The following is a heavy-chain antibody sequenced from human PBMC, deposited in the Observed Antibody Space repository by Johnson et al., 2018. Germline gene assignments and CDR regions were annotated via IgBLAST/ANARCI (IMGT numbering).Heavy chain of an antibody. CDR1: GGSISSYY. J-gene: IGHJ6*03. Sequence: QVQLQESGPGLVKPSETLSLTCTVSGGSISSYYWNWLRQPPGKGLEWIGYIYYSGSTNCNPSLKSRVTMSVDTSENQFSLRLSSVTAEDTAVYYCAGDRGDTMVRGTPRFSSYYMDGWGKGTTVTVSS. CDR3: AGDRGDTMVRGTPRFSSYYMDG. D-gene: IGHD3-10*01. CDR2: IYYSGST. V-gene: IGHV4-59*01.